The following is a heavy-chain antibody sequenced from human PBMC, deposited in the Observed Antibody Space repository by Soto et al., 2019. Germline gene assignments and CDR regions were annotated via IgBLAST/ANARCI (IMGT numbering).Heavy chain of an antibody. V-gene: IGHV4-59*11. D-gene: IGHD6-19*01. Sequence: QVQLQESGPRLVKPSETLSLTCTISGASIGNHYCQWFRQPPGKGLEWIGYIHNTGGTNYNPSLKSPVTISLDTSKNQFSLKLNSVTVADTAVYYCATGGGWLTDYWGQGTLVTVSS. CDR1: GASIGNHY. CDR3: ATGGGWLTDY. CDR2: IHNTGGT. J-gene: IGHJ4*02.